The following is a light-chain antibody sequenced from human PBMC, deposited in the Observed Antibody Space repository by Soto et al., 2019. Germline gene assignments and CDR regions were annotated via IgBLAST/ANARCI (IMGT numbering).Light chain of an antibody. CDR3: QQLNRYPIT. CDR2: AAS. Sequence: IQLTQSPSSLSASVGDSVTITCRASQGINNHLAWYQQKPGKAPKLLIYAASTLQGGVPSRFSGSGSGTDFTLTISSLQPEDFATYFCQQLNRYPITFGQGTRLENK. V-gene: IGKV1-9*01. CDR1: QGINNH. J-gene: IGKJ5*01.